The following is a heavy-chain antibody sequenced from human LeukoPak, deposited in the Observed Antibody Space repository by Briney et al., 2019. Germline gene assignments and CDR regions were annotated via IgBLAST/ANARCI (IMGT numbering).Heavy chain of an antibody. CDR1: GFTFNTYN. CDR2: ITSSSSYI. Sequence: GESLRLSCVASGFTFNTYNMNWVRQAPGKGLEWVSSITSSSSYIYYADSVKGRFTISRDNAKSSLYLQMNSLRDEDTAVYYCARDPYSGNYGDYYYYYMDVWGKGTTVTISS. CDR3: ARDPYSGNYGDYYYYYMDV. J-gene: IGHJ6*03. V-gene: IGHV3-21*01. D-gene: IGHD1-26*01.